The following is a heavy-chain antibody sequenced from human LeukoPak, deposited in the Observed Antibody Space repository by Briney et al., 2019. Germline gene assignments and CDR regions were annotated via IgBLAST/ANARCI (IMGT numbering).Heavy chain of an antibody. J-gene: IGHJ4*02. CDR3: AKGGNSGWNFVDY. D-gene: IGHD6-19*01. CDR2: IRYDGIVK. V-gene: IGHV3-30*02. Sequence: GGSLRLSCAASGFSFSSYGMHWVRQAPGKGLEWVAFIRYDGIVKHYADSVKGRLTISRDNAKNTLFVQMNNLRGEDTAVYYCAKGGNSGWNFVDYWGQGTLVTVSS. CDR1: GFSFSSYG.